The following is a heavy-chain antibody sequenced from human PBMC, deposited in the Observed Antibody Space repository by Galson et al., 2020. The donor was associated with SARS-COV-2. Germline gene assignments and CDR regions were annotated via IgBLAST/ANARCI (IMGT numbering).Heavy chain of an antibody. V-gene: IGHV6-1*01. CDR3: ARDHYSSIDY. CDR2: TYYRSKCYN. D-gene: IGHD2-15*01. Sequence: SQTLSLTCVISGDTVSSNSAAWNWVRPSPTRGLEWLGRTYYRSKCYNEHAVSVRGRITINPDTSKNQFSLQLNSVTPDDTAIYYCARDHYSSIDYGGEGALVTVSS. CDR1: GDTVSSNSAA. J-gene: IGHJ4*02.